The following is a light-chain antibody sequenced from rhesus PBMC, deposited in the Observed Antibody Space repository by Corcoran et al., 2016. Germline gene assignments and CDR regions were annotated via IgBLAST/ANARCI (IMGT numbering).Light chain of an antibody. CDR2: AAA. V-gene: IGKV1-43*02. CDR3: LQYRIDPRA. Sequence: DIQMTQSPSSLSASVGDRVTITCRASQGISTYLNWYQQKPGKAPKRLIYAAATLESGVPSRLSGSGDGTDFTLTISSRQPEDFATYYCLQYRIDPRAFGQGTKVEIK. CDR1: QGISTY. J-gene: IGKJ1*01.